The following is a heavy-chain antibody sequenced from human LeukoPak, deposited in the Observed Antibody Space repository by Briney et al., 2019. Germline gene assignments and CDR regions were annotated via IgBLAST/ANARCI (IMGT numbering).Heavy chain of an antibody. V-gene: IGHV3-66*01. CDR2: IYSGSSA. Sequence: PGGSLRLSCAASGFTVIDNYMTWVRQAPGKGLEWVSVIYSGSSAYYADSVKGRFTISRDNAKNSLYLQMNSLRAEDTAVYYCARADYYGSGNFDYWGQGTLVTVSS. J-gene: IGHJ4*02. D-gene: IGHD3-10*01. CDR1: GFTVIDNY. CDR3: ARADYYGSGNFDY.